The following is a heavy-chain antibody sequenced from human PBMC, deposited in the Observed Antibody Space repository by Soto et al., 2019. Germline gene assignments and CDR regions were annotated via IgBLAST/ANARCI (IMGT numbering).Heavy chain of an antibody. Sequence: QITLKESGPTLVKPTQTLTLTCTFSGFSLSTSGVGVGWIRQPPGKALEWLALIYWYDDKRYSPSLKSRLTITKDTSKNQVVLTMTNMDPVDTATYYCAHRPKYSSGWYVDYWGQGTLVTVSS. CDR2: IYWYDDK. V-gene: IGHV2-5*01. D-gene: IGHD6-19*01. CDR3: AHRPKYSSGWYVDY. J-gene: IGHJ4*02. CDR1: GFSLSTSGVG.